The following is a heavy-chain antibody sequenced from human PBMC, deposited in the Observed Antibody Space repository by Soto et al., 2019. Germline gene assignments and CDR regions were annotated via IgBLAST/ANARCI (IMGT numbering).Heavy chain of an antibody. J-gene: IGHJ4*02. CDR2: ISWNSGSI. D-gene: IGHD6-19*01. V-gene: IGHV3-9*01. CDR1: GFTFDDYA. CDR3: ARYSSGWYPDY. Sequence: EVQLVESGGGLVQPGRSPRLSCAASGFTFDDYAMHWVRQAPGKGLEWVSGISWNSGSIGYADSVKGRFTISRDNAKNSLYLQMNSLRAEDTALYYCARYSSGWYPDYWGQGTLVTVSS.